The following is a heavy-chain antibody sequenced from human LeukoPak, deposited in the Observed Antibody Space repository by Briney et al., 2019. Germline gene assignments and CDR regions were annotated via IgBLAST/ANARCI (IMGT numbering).Heavy chain of an antibody. Sequence: PSETLSLTCTVSGGSINTNYWSWIRQPPGKGLEWIGYIYYSGSTNYNPSLKSRVTISVDTSKNQFSLKLSSVTAADTAVYYCATAGSFDAFDIWGQGTMVTVSS. CDR2: IYYSGST. CDR3: ATAGSFDAFDI. D-gene: IGHD1-26*01. CDR1: GGSINTNY. V-gene: IGHV4-59*01. J-gene: IGHJ3*02.